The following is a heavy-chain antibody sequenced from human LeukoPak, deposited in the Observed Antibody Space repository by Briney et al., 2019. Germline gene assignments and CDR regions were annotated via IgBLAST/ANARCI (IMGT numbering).Heavy chain of an antibody. D-gene: IGHD3-10*01. V-gene: IGHV3-30*01. CDR3: AREDYYGAFDY. J-gene: IGHJ4*02. CDR2: ISYDGSNK. Sequence: GGSLRLSCAASGFTFSSYAMHWVRQAPGKGLEWVAVISYDGSNKYYADSVKGRFTISRDNSKNTLYLQMNSLRAEDTAVYYCAREDYYGAFDYWGQGTLVTVSS. CDR1: GFTFSSYA.